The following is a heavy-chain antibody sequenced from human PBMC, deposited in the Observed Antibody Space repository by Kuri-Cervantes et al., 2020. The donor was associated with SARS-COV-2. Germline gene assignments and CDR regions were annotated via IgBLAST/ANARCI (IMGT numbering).Heavy chain of an antibody. D-gene: IGHD6-19*01. CDR1: GFTVSSNY. CDR3: ARDGPVEVTGTFDC. V-gene: IGHV3-23*01. J-gene: IGHJ4*02. Sequence: LSLTCAASGFTVSSNYMSWVRQAPGKGLEWVSGITGRGITGSGDTTYYADSVKGRFTISRDNSKNTLYLQMSSLRAEDAALYYCARDGPVEVTGTFDCWGQGTLVTVSS. CDR2: ITGRGITGSGDTT.